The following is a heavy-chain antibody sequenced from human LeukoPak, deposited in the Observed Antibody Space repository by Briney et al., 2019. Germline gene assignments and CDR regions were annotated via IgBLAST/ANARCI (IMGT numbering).Heavy chain of an antibody. CDR2: IYYSGST. CDR1: GGSISSGGYY. CDR3: ARARPAIVGATPWFDP. V-gene: IGHV4-31*03. J-gene: IGHJ5*02. D-gene: IGHD1-26*01. Sequence: SQTLSLTCTVSGGSISSGGYYWSWIRQHPGKGLEWIGYIYYSGSTYYNPSLKSRVTISVDTSKNQFSLKLSSVTVADTAVYYCARARPAIVGATPWFDPWGQGTLVTVSS.